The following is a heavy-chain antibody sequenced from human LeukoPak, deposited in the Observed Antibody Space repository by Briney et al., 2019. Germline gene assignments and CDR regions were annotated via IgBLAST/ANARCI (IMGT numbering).Heavy chain of an antibody. J-gene: IGHJ4*02. CDR2: IRTDYTTI. V-gene: IGHV3-11*01. D-gene: IGHD4-23*01. CDR1: GFTFSDFY. Sequence: PGGSLRLSCAASGFTFSDFYMSWIRQAPGKGLEWVSHIRTDYTTIYYTDSVKGRFTISRDNAKNSLYLQMNSLTAEDTAVYYCARARGNYFFDSWGQGTLVTVSS. CDR3: ARARGNYFFDS.